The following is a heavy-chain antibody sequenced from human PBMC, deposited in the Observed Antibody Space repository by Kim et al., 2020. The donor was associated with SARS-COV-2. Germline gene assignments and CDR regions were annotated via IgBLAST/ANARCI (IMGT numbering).Heavy chain of an antibody. D-gene: IGHD7-27*01. J-gene: IGHJ6*02. Sequence: STSYNPALQSRVTIAGDTSKNQFSLKLSSVTAADTAVYYCARTWDYGMDVWGQGTTVTVSS. V-gene: IGHV4-31*02. CDR2: ST. CDR3: ARTWDYGMDV.